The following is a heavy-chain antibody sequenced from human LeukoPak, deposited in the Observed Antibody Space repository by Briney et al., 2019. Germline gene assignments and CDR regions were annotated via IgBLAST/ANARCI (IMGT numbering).Heavy chain of an antibody. J-gene: IGHJ4*02. Sequence: GGSLRLSCAASGFTFDDYGMSWVRQAPGKGLEWVSGINWNGGSTGYADSVKGRFTISRDNAKNPLYLQMNSLRAEDTALYYCARGNYGANFDYWGQGTLVTVSS. CDR2: INWNGGST. V-gene: IGHV3-20*04. D-gene: IGHD1-7*01. CDR1: GFTFDDYG. CDR3: ARGNYGANFDY.